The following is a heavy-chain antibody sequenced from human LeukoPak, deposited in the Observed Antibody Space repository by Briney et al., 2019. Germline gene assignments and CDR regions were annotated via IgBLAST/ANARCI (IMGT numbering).Heavy chain of an antibody. CDR3: ASYDSSSNDAFDI. Sequence: SVKVSCKASGGTFSSYAISWVRQAPGQGLEWMGGIIPIFGTANYAQKFQGRVTITADESTSTAYMELTSLRSEDTAVYYCASYDSSSNDAFDIWGQGTMVTVSS. D-gene: IGHD3-22*01. CDR1: GGTFSSYA. J-gene: IGHJ3*02. CDR2: IIPIFGTA. V-gene: IGHV1-69*13.